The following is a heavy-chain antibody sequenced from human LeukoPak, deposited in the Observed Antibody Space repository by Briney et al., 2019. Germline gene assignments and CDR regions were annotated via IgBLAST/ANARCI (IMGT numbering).Heavy chain of an antibody. CDR1: GFTFSSYS. Sequence: GGSLRLSCAASGFTFSSYSMNWVRQAPGKGLEWVSVIYSGGSTYYADSVKGRFTISRDNSKNTLYLQMNSLRAEDTAVYYCASNYYDSSGYWVYWGQGTLVTVSS. V-gene: IGHV3-53*01. CDR3: ASNYYDSSGYWVY. J-gene: IGHJ4*02. D-gene: IGHD3-22*01. CDR2: IYSGGST.